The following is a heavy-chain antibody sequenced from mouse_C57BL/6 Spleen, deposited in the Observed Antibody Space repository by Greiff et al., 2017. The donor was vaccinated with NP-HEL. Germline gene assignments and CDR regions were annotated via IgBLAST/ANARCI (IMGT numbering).Heavy chain of an antibody. CDR2: IYPGDGDT. CDR3: ATYYSNYGGGAMDY. J-gene: IGHJ4*01. Sequence: VQRVESGPELVKPGASVKISCKASGYAFSSSWMNWVKQRPGKGLEWIGRIYPGDGDTNYNGKFKGKATLTADKSSSTAYMQLSSLTSEDSAVYFCATYYSNYGGGAMDYWGQGTSVTVSS. V-gene: IGHV1-82*01. CDR1: GYAFSSSW. D-gene: IGHD2-5*01.